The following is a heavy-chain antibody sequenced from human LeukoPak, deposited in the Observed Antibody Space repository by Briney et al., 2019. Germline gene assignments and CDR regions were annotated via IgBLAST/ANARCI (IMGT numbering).Heavy chain of an antibody. CDR3: ARRGFGDGYNV. CDR1: GGSFSGYY. Sequence: KPSETLSLTCAVYGGSFSGYYWSWIRRPPGKGLEWIGEINHSGSTNYNPSLKSRVTISVDTSKNQFSLKLSSVTAADTAVYYCARRGFGDGYNVWGQGTLVTVSS. J-gene: IGHJ4*02. D-gene: IGHD5-24*01. CDR2: INHSGST. V-gene: IGHV4-34*01.